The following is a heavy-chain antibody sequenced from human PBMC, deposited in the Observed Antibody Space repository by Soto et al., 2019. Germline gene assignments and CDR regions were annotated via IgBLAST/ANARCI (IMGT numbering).Heavy chain of an antibody. CDR1: GFTFSSYG. CDR2: IWYDGSNK. V-gene: IGHV3-33*01. Sequence: QVQLVESGGGVVQPGRSLRLSCAASGFTFSSYGMHWVRQAPGKGLEWVAVIWYDGSNKYYADSVKGRFTISRDNSKNTLYLQMNSLRAEDTAVYYCARDIAAAGTCCFDPWGQGTLVTVSS. CDR3: ARDIAAAGTCCFDP. J-gene: IGHJ5*02. D-gene: IGHD6-13*01.